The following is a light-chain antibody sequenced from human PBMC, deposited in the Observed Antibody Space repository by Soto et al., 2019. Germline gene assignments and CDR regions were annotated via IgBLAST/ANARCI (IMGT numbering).Light chain of an antibody. Sequence: EIVMTQSPATVSVSPGETATLSCRASQSVSYNLAWYQQKPGQGLRLLIYGAFTRATGIPARFSGSGSGTEFTLTISSLQSEGFAVYYCQQYKNWPPLTFGGGTKVEIK. CDR1: QSVSYN. CDR2: GAF. CDR3: QQYKNWPPLT. V-gene: IGKV3-15*01. J-gene: IGKJ4*01.